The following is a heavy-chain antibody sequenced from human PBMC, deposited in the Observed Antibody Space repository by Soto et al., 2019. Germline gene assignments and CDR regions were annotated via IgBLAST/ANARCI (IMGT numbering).Heavy chain of an antibody. Sequence: QVQLVESGGGVVQPGRSLRLSCAASGFTFSSSGIHWVRQAPGKGLEWGAVISYDGGNKYYVDSVKGRFTISRDNSKNTLYLQMNSLRAEDTAVYYCATDFSGWYGSSEYGFWGQGTLVTVSS. CDR3: ATDFSGWYGSSEYGF. D-gene: IGHD6-19*01. CDR1: GFTFSSSG. CDR2: ISYDGGNK. V-gene: IGHV3-30*03. J-gene: IGHJ4*02.